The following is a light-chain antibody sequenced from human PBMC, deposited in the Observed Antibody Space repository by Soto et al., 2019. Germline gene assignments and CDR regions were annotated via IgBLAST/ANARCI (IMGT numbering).Light chain of an antibody. CDR3: QQRSSWPFT. J-gene: IGKJ3*01. Sequence: EIVLTQSPATLSLSPGERATLSCRASQNINSYLAWYQQKPGQAPRLLIYATSNRTTGIPARFSGSGSGTDVTLSISSLEPEDFAVYYCQQRSSWPFTFGPGTKVDIK. V-gene: IGKV3-11*01. CDR2: ATS. CDR1: QNINSY.